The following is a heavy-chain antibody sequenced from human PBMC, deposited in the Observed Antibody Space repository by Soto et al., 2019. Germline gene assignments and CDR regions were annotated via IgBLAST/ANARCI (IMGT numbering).Heavy chain of an antibody. V-gene: IGHV3-21*01. J-gene: IGHJ6*02. CDR2: ISSSSSYI. CDR1: GFTFSSYS. CDR3: ARAGYCSSTSCYTYYYYGMDV. Sequence: PGGSLRLSCAASGFTFSSYSMNWVRQAPGKGLEWVSSISSSSSYIYYADSVKGRFTISRDNAKSSLYLQMNSLRAEDTAVYYCARAGYCSSTSCYTYYYYGMDVWGQGTTVTVSS. D-gene: IGHD2-2*02.